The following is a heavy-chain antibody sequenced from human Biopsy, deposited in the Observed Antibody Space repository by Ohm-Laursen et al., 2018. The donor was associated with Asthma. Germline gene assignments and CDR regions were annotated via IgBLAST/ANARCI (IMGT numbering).Heavy chain of an antibody. CDR3: ARATSTWSQSGPHYFDH. CDR2: VHSTGST. Sequence: PGTLSLTCTVSPGSINDYYWNWIRQFPGKGLEWIGYVHSTGSTRFNPSLKSRLTISVDTSVDQVSLKLTSVTAADTAVYYCARATSTWSQSGPHYFDHWGQGTLVTASS. CDR1: PGSINDYY. V-gene: IGHV4-59*01. D-gene: IGHD6-13*01. J-gene: IGHJ4*02.